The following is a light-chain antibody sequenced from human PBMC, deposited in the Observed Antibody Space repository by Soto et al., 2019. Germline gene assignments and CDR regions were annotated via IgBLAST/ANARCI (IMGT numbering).Light chain of an antibody. CDR1: QSVSSSY. CDR3: QQYGSSLFT. J-gene: IGKJ3*01. CDR2: GAS. V-gene: IGKV3-20*01. Sequence: EIVLTQSPGTLSLSPGERATISCRASQSVSSSYLAWYQQKPGQAPRLLIYGASSRATGIPDRFSGSGSGTDFTLTISRLEPEDFAEYYCQQYGSSLFTFGPGTKVD.